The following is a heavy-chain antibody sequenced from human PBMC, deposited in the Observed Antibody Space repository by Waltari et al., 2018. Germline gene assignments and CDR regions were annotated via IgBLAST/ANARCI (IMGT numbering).Heavy chain of an antibody. Sequence: EVQLLESGGGLVQPGGSLRLSCVASGFTFNTHHLNWVRQAPGRGPEWVSSIAMGGDTTTYADSVKGRFAISRDNSKGSLFLQMNSLRGDDTAIYYCARVPRGYWFFDLWGRGTPVTVSS. CDR1: GFTFNTHH. CDR2: IAMGGDTT. D-gene: IGHD3-10*01. J-gene: IGHJ2*01. CDR3: ARVPRGYWFFDL. V-gene: IGHV3-23*01.